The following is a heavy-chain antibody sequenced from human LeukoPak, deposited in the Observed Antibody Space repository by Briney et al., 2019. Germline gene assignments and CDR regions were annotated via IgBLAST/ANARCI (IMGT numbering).Heavy chain of an antibody. D-gene: IGHD3-22*01. CDR3: AKDYYYDSSGYYYGDAFDI. CDR1: GFTFSAYA. CDR2: ISGSGGTT. Sequence: GGSLRLSCAASGFTFSAYAMAWVRQAPGKGREWVSTISGSGGTTHSADSVKGRFTISRDNSKNILYLQVNSLRAGDTAVYYCAKDYYYDSSGYYYGDAFDIWGQGTMVTVSS. V-gene: IGHV3-23*01. J-gene: IGHJ3*02.